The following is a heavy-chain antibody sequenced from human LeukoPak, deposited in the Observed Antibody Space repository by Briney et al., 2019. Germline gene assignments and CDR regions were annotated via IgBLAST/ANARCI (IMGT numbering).Heavy chain of an antibody. J-gene: IGHJ4*02. CDR3: AKDLSRRYSSGWYVN. D-gene: IGHD6-19*01. CDR1: GFTFDDYA. Sequence: PGRSLRLSCAASGFTFDDYAMHWVRQAPGKGLEWVSGISWNSGSIGYADSVKGRFTIPRDNAKNSLYLQMNSLRAEDTALYYCAKDLSRRYSSGWYVNWGQGTLVTVSS. CDR2: ISWNSGSI. V-gene: IGHV3-9*01.